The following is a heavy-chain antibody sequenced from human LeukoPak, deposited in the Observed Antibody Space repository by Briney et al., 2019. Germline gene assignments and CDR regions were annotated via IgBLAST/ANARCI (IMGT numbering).Heavy chain of an antibody. D-gene: IGHD2-2*03. CDR3: ARGYRQMDMGGY. J-gene: IGHJ4*02. CDR1: GYTFTSYD. V-gene: IGHV1-8*01. CDR2: MNPNSGNT. Sequence: GASVKVSCKASGYTFTSYDIHWVRQATGQGLEWMGWMNPNSGNTGYAQKFQGRVTMTRNTSISTAYMELSSLRSEDTAVYYCARGYRQMDMGGYWGQGTLVTVSS.